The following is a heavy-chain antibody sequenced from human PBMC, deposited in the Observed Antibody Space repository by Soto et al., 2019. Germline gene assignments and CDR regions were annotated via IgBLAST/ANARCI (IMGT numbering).Heavy chain of an antibody. CDR1: RDTFNKYA. D-gene: IGHD2-21*02. CDR3: ARGETDLGV. CDR2: IIPIFSSR. J-gene: IGHJ6*02. Sequence: QVQLVQSGAEVKKPGSSVKVSCKTSRDTFNKYAFNWVRQAPGQGLAWMGWIIPIFSSRNYAEKFQGRVTITADDSTSTAYMELRSLRFEDTAVYYCARGETDLGVWGQGTTVTVSS. V-gene: IGHV1-69*01.